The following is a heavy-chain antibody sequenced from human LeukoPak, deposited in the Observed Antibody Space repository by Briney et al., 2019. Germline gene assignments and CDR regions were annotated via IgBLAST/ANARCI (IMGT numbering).Heavy chain of an antibody. CDR2: ISSSGSTI. CDR3: ARVDDFWSGDPYYFGY. D-gene: IGHD3-3*01. CDR1: GFTFSDYY. V-gene: IGHV3-11*01. J-gene: IGHJ4*02. Sequence: GGSLRLSCAASGFTFSDYYMSWIRQAPGKGLEWVSYISSSGSTIYYADSVKGRFTISRDNAKNSLYLQMNSLRAEDTAVYYCARVDDFWSGDPYYFGYWGQGTLVTVSS.